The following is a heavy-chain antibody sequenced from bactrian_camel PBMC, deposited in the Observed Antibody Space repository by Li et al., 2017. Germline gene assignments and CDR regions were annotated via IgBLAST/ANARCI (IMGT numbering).Heavy chain of an antibody. CDR2: VYFGGGST. CDR3: AEGRGSRGEHCYSLNY. Sequence: HVQLVESGGGSVQPGGSLRLSCAASGSSYSSLCMSWFRQAPGKEREGVAFVYFGGGSTYYADSVKGRFTISRDSAKNTVYLQMNNLQPEDTATYYCAEGRGSRGEHCYSLNYWGQGTQVTVS. CDR1: GSSYSSLC. V-gene: IGHV3S1*01. D-gene: IGHD6*01. J-gene: IGHJ4*01.